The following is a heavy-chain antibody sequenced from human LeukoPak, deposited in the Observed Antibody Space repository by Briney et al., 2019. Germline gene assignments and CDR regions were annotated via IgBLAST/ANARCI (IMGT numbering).Heavy chain of an antibody. V-gene: IGHV1-2*02. Sequence: ASVKVSCKASGYTFTGYYMHWVRQAPGQELEWMGWLSPNSGDTKFAQNFQGRVTMTGDTSTGTVYMELSSLRSEDTAVYYCARDYYDSSGYYHGGHWGQGTLVTVSS. CDR3: ARDYYDSSGYYHGGH. CDR2: LSPNSGDT. D-gene: IGHD3-22*01. J-gene: IGHJ4*02. CDR1: GYTFTGYY.